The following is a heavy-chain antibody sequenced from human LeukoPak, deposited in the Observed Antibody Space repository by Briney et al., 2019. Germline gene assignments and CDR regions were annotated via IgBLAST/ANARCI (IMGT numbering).Heavy chain of an antibody. CDR1: GGTFTSYA. V-gene: IGHV1-69*01. CDR3: ARVVATSSGSYYTFDY. CDR2: IIPIFGTA. D-gene: IGHD3-10*01. J-gene: IGHJ4*02. Sequence: SVKVSCTASGGTFTSYAISWVRQAPGQGLEWMGGIIPIFGTANYAQKFQGRVTITADESTSTAYMELSSLRSEDTAVYYCARVVATSSGSYYTFDYWGQGTLVTVSS.